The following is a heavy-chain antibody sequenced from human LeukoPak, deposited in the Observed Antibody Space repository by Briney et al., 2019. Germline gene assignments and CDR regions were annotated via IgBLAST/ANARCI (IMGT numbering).Heavy chain of an antibody. Sequence: KASETLSLTCTVSGGSISSRSYYWGWIRQPPGRGLVWIGSFYYSGSTYYNPSLKSRVTMSVDTSKNQFSLNLTSVTAADTAVYYCTRELSGSQDSWGQGTLVTVSS. CDR2: FYYSGST. CDR1: GGSISSRSYY. J-gene: IGHJ4*02. CDR3: TRELSGSQDS. D-gene: IGHD3-22*01. V-gene: IGHV4-39*07.